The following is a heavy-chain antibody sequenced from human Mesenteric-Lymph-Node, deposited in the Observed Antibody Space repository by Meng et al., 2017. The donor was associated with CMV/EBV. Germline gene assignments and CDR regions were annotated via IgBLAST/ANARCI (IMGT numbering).Heavy chain of an antibody. CDR3: ARGGRRWLQSERRYYYYYGMDV. CDR2: INPNSGAT. CDR1: GFTFTAYY. D-gene: IGHD5-24*01. V-gene: IGHV1-2*02. Sequence: ASVKVSCKASGFTFTAYYMHWVRQAPGQGLEWMGWINPNSGATNYAQKFQGRVTMTRDTSISTAYMELSRLSSDDTAVYYCARGGRRWLQSERRYYYYYGMDVWGQGTTVTVSS. J-gene: IGHJ6*02.